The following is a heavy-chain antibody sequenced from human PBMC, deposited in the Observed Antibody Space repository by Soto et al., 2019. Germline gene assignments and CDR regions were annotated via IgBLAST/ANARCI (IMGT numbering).Heavy chain of an antibody. D-gene: IGHD3-3*01. CDR1: GFTFRDYW. CDR2: VNQNRHEK. V-gene: IGHV3-7*01. Sequence: GGSLRLSCAASGFTFRDYWMTWVRHVPGKGLEWVSNVNQNRHEKYYMDSVKGRFTISRDNAKNSLYLQMNSLRADDTAVYYCAGSYNFWSGYDYWGQGTLVTVSS. J-gene: IGHJ4*02. CDR3: AGSYNFWSGYDY.